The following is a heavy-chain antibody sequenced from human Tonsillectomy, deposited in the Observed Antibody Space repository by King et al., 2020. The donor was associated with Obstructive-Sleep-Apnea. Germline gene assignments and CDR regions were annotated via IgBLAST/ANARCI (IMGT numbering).Heavy chain of an antibody. CDR1: GFTFNSYW. D-gene: IGHD6-13*01. CDR3: AGARSSWFIDY. Sequence: VQLVQSGGGLVQPGGSLRLSCAASGFTFNSYWMTWVRQAPGKGLEWVANIKQHGSEKYYVDSVKGRFTISRENAKNSLSLQLNSLRVEDTGVYYCAGARSSWFIDYWGQGTLVTVSS. CDR2: IKQHGSEK. J-gene: IGHJ4*02. V-gene: IGHV3-7*01.